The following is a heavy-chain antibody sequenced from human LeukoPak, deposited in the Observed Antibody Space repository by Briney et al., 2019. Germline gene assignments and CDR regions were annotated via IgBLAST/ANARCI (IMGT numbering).Heavy chain of an antibody. V-gene: IGHV3-30*02. D-gene: IGHD6-13*01. CDR1: GFTFSSYW. CDR2: IWYGGSNK. CDR3: AKGPGIAAAGRGDYFDY. Sequence: GGSLRLSCAASGFTFSSYWMSWVRQTPGKGLEWVAVIWYGGSNKYYADSVKGRFTISRDNSKNTLYLQMNSLRAEDTAVYYCAKGPGIAAAGRGDYFDYWGQGTLVTVSS. J-gene: IGHJ4*02.